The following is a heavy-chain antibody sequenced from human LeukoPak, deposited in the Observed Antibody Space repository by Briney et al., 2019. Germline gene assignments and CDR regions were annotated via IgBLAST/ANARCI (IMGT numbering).Heavy chain of an antibody. V-gene: IGHV4-59*01. CDR2: IYYSGST. CDR1: GGSISSYY. J-gene: IGHJ4*02. D-gene: IGHD3-22*01. Sequence: TSETLSLTCTVSGGSISSYYWSWIRQPPGKGLEWIGYIYYSGSTNYKPSLKSRVTISVDTSKNQFSLKLSSVTAADTAVYYCARGGYYYDTWGQGTLVTVSS. CDR3: ARGGYYYDT.